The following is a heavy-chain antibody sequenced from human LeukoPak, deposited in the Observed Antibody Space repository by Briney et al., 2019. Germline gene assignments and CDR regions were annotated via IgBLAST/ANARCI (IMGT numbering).Heavy chain of an antibody. CDR1: GFTFSSYS. V-gene: IGHV3-21*01. CDR3: ARDSKGATRPFDY. D-gene: IGHD1-26*01. CDR2: ISSSSSYI. Sequence: PGGSLRLSCAASGFTFSSYSMNWVRQAPGKELEWVSSISSSSSYIYYADSVKGRFTISRDNAKNSLYLQMNSLRAEDTAVYYCARDSKGATRPFDYWGQGTLVTVSS. J-gene: IGHJ4*02.